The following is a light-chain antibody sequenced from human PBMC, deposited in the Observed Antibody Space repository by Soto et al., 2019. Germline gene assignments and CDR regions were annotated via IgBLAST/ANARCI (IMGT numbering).Light chain of an antibody. V-gene: IGLV1-36*01. Sequence: QSVLTQPPSASEAPRQRVTISCSGSSSNIGTNGVNWYQQLPGKAPKLLIYYDDLLPSGVSDRFSGSKSGTSASLAISGLQSEHEADYYCAAWDDSLNGWVFGGGTKLTVL. J-gene: IGLJ3*02. CDR2: YDD. CDR1: SSNIGTNG. CDR3: AAWDDSLNGWV.